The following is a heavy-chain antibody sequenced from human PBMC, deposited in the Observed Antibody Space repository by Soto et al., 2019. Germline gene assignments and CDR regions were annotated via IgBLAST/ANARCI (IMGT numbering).Heavy chain of an antibody. CDR3: ARDFYDSSGYSRWVYYYYGMDV. CDR2: MNPNSGNT. D-gene: IGHD3-22*01. CDR1: GYTFTSYD. V-gene: IGHV1-8*01. J-gene: IGHJ6*02. Sequence: ASVKVSCKASGYTFTSYDINWVRQATGQGLERMGWMNPNSGNTGYAQKFQGRVTMTRNTSISTAYMELSSLRSEDTAVYYCARDFYDSSGYSRWVYYYYGMDVWGQGTTVTVSS.